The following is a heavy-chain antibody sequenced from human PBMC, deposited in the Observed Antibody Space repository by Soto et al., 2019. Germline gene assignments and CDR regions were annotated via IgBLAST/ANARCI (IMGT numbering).Heavy chain of an antibody. CDR3: AKVTIFGVAGPLDY. J-gene: IGHJ4*02. CDR2: ISGNGGHT. V-gene: IGHV3-23*01. CDR1: GFTFSNYA. D-gene: IGHD3-3*01. Sequence: VQLLESGGGLVQPGGSLRLSCAASGFTFSNYAMSWVRQAPGKGLEWVSVISGNGGHTYNTDSVKGRFTISRDNSKNTLHLQMSSLRAEDTAVYYCAKVTIFGVAGPLDYWGQGTLVTVSS.